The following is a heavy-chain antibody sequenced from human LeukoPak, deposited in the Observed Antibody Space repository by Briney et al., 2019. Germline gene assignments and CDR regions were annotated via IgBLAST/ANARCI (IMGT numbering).Heavy chain of an antibody. CDR3: GREDDWNYEDY. D-gene: IGHD1-7*01. CDR2: IKQDGSEK. CDR1: GFMFSNYW. J-gene: IGHJ4*02. V-gene: IGHV3-7*03. Sequence: PGGSLRLSCAASGFMFSNYWMSWVRQAPGKGLEWVANIKQDGSEKYYVDSVKGRFTISGDNAKKSLYLQMNSLRAEDMAIYYCGREDDWNYEDYWGQGILVTVSS.